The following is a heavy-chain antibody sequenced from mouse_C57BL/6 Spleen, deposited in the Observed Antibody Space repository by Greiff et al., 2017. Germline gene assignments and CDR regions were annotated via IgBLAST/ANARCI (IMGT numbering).Heavy chain of an antibody. CDR1: GFTFSNYW. CDR3: TRITTVVAYYAMDY. V-gene: IGHV6-3*01. D-gene: IGHD1-1*01. CDR2: IRLKSDNYAT. J-gene: IGHJ4*01. Sequence: EVMLVESGGGLVQPGGSMKLSCVASGFTFSNYWMNWVRQSPEKGLEWVAQIRLKSDNYATHYAESVKGRFTISRDDSKSSVYLQMNNLRAEDTGIYYCTRITTVVAYYAMDYWGQGTSVTVSS.